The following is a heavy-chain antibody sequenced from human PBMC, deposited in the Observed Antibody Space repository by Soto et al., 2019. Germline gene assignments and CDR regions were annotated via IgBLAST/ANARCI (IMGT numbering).Heavy chain of an antibody. D-gene: IGHD6-13*01. CDR2: ITSSGTTV. J-gene: IGHJ4*02. CDR3: ARGSSNWAYYFDF. Sequence: GGSLRLSCAASGFTFGSHSLNWVRQAPGKGLEWVSYITSSGTTVYYADSVRGRFTISRDNAKNSLYLQMNSLRDDDTAVYYCARGSSNWAYYFDFWGQGTLVTVSS. V-gene: IGHV3-48*02. CDR1: GFTFGSHS.